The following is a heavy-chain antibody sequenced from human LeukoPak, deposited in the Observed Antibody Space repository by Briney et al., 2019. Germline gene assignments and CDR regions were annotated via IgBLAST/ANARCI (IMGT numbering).Heavy chain of an antibody. V-gene: IGHV3-23*01. D-gene: IGHD2-15*01. CDR1: GFTFSSYA. CDR2: ISGSGGST. J-gene: IGHJ4*02. CDR3: AKDPGYCSGGSCYTPFDY. Sequence: PGGSLRLSCAASGFTFSSYAMGWVRQAPGKGLEWVSAISGSGGSTYYADSVKGRFTISRDNSKNTLYLQMNSLRAEDTAVYYCAKDPGYCSGGSCYTPFDYWGQGTLVTVSS.